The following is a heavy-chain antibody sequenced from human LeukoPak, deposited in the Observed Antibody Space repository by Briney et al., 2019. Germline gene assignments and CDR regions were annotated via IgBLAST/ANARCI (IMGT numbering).Heavy chain of an antibody. D-gene: IGHD1-26*01. Sequence: GASVKVSCKSSGYMFTSHGIHWLRQAPGQGLEWMGWVNPDNGVTHFSQKFQGRVTMTRDTSISTAYMELNRLTSDDTAVYYCARYSVDYGPWFPEFWGQGTLVTVSS. CDR3: ARYSVDYGPWFPEF. CDR1: GYMFTSHG. J-gene: IGHJ4*02. V-gene: IGHV1-2*02. CDR2: VNPDNGVT.